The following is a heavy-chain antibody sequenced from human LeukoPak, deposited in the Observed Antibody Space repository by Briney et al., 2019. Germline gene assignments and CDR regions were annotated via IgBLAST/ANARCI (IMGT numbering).Heavy chain of an antibody. CDR1: GFXFSSYS. J-gene: IGHJ4*02. V-gene: IGHV3-21*01. CDR2: ISSSSSYI. D-gene: IGHD6-13*01. CDR3: ARDGYSSSLSYFDY. Sequence: PGGSLRLSCAASGFXFSSYSINWVRQAPGKGLEWVSSISSSSSYIYYVDSVRGRFTISRDNAKNSLYLQMSSLRAEDTAVYYCARDGYSSSLSYFDYWGQGTLVTVSS.